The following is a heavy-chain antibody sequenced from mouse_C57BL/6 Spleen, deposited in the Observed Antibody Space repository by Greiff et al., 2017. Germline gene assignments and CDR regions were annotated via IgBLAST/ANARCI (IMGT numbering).Heavy chain of an antibody. CDR2: IYPSDSET. V-gene: IGHV1-61*01. Sequence: QVQLQQPGAELVRPGSSVKLSCKASGYTFTSYWMDWVKQRPGQGLEWIGNIYPSDSETHYNQKFKDKATLTVDKSSSTAYMQLSSLTSEDSAVYYCARWVNYYGSQGYFDVWGTGTTVTVSS. J-gene: IGHJ1*03. CDR3: ARWVNYYGSQGYFDV. CDR1: GYTFTSYW. D-gene: IGHD1-1*01.